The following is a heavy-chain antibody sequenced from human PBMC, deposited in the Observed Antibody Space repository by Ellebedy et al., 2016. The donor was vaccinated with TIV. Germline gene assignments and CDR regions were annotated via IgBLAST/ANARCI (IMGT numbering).Heavy chain of an antibody. D-gene: IGHD6-19*01. CDR1: GLTFRSYS. CDR2: IDQDGSEE. J-gene: IGHJ1*01. CDR3: AGGAGWLIEH. Sequence: GESLKISCAASGLTFRSYSMNWVRQPPGKGLEWVANIDQDGSEENYVDSVKGRFIISRDNAKKSLYLQMSSLRPEDTAVYYCAGGAGWLIEHWGLGTLVTVS. V-gene: IGHV3-7*03.